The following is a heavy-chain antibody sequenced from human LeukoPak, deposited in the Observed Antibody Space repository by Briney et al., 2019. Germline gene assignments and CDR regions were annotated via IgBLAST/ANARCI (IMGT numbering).Heavy chain of an antibody. CDR1: GGSISNSSYY. CDR2: IYYSGST. CDR3: ARRGSGATIAAFDI. V-gene: IGHV4-39*01. Sequence: SETLSLTCTVSGGSISNSSYYWGWIRQPPGTGLEWIGSIYYSGSTYYNPSLKSRVTISVDTSKNQFSLKLSSVTAADTAVYYCARRGSGATIAAFDIWGQGTMVTVSS. D-gene: IGHD1-26*01. J-gene: IGHJ3*02.